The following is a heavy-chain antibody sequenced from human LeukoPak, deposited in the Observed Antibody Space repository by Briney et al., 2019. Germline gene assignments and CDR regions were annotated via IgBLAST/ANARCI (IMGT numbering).Heavy chain of an antibody. V-gene: IGHV3-49*03. J-gene: IGHJ4*02. CDR3: TRSHMVRGPKFDY. CDR2: IRSKAYGGTT. CDR1: GFTFGDYA. D-gene: IGHD3-10*01. Sequence: PGGSLRLSCTASGFTFGDYAMSWFRQAPGKGLEWVGFIRSKAYGGTTEYAASVKGRFTISRDDSKSIAYQQMNSLKTEDTAVYYCTRSHMVRGPKFDYWGQGTLVTVSS.